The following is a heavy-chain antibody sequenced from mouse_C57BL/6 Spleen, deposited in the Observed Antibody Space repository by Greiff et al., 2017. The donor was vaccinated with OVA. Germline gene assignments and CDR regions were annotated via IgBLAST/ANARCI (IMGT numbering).Heavy chain of an antibody. J-gene: IGHJ2*01. V-gene: IGHV1-50*01. Sequence: QVQLQQPGAELVKPGASVKLSCKASGYTFTSYWMQWVKQRPGQGLEWIGEIDPSDSYTNYNQKFKGKATLTVETSSSTAYMQLSSLTSEDSAVYYCARRGLGNGYDLFDYWGQGTTLTVSS. D-gene: IGHD2-2*01. CDR1: GYTFTSYW. CDR2: IDPSDSYT. CDR3: ARRGLGNGYDLFDY.